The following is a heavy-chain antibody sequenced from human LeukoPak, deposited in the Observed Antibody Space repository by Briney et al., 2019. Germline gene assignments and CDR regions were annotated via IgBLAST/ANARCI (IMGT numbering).Heavy chain of an antibody. Sequence: ASVKVSCKASGYTFTSYYMHWVRQAPAQGLEWMGIINPSGGSTSYAQKFQGRFTMTRDTSTSTVYMELSSLRSEDTAVYYCAREGGCSGGSCYSRSNWFDPWGQGTLVTVSS. CDR2: INPSGGST. J-gene: IGHJ5*02. CDR1: GYTFTSYY. CDR3: AREGGCSGGSCYSRSNWFDP. V-gene: IGHV1-46*01. D-gene: IGHD2-15*01.